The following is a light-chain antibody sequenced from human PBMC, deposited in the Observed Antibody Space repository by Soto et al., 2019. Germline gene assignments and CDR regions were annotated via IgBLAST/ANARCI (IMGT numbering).Light chain of an antibody. CDR2: DAS. J-gene: IGKJ1*01. CDR1: QRINKW. CDR3: QQYSSYSAWT. V-gene: IGKV1-5*01. Sequence: DSQMTQSPSTLSASIGDRVTITCRASQRINKWLAWHQQKPGKAPKLLIYDASSLQSGVPPRFSGSGSGTEFTLTIRSLQPDDIATYYCQQYSSYSAWTFGEGTKVEIK.